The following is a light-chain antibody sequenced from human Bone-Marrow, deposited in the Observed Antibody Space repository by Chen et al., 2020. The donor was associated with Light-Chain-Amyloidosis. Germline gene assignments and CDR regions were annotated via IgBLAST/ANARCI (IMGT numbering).Light chain of an antibody. V-gene: IGKV3-20*01. Sequence: IVLTQSPGTLSLSQGERAHLSCRASQSVSSTYLAWYQQKPGQAPRLLIYGASSSATGIPDRFSGSGAGTDFTLTISRLEPEEFAVYYCQQYGGSPPYTFGQGTKLEIK. J-gene: IGKJ2*01. CDR2: GAS. CDR1: QSVSSTY. CDR3: QQYGGSPPYT.